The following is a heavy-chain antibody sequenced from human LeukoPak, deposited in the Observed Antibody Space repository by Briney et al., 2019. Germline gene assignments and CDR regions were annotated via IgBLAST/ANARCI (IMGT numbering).Heavy chain of an antibody. CDR2: ISGSGGST. CDR3: AKDSRYSGNYKAFDI. Sequence: PGGPLRLSCAASGFTFNSYAMSWVRQAPGKGLEWVSGISGSGGSTNYADSVKGRFTISRDNSKNTLYLQMNSLRAEDTAVYYCAKDSRYSGNYKAFDIWGQGTMVTVSS. CDR1: GFTFNSYA. J-gene: IGHJ3*02. V-gene: IGHV3-23*01. D-gene: IGHD1-26*01.